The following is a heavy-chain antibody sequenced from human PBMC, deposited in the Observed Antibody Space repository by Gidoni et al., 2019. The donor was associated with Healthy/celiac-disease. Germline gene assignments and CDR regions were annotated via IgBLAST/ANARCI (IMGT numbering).Heavy chain of an antibody. Sequence: VQLQESGPGLVQPSQTLSLTCAVSGGSISRGGYSWTWIRQPPGKCREWIVYSYYSGRIDYNPSLKSRVTISVDTAKNQFSLKLSSVTAADTAVYYCARGYCSGGSCHPYPQFVYYYDMDVWGKGTTVTVSS. D-gene: IGHD2-15*01. CDR1: GGSISRGGYS. V-gene: IGHV4-30-4*01. J-gene: IGHJ6*03. CDR3: ARGYCSGGSCHPYPQFVYYYDMDV. CDR2: SYYSGRI.